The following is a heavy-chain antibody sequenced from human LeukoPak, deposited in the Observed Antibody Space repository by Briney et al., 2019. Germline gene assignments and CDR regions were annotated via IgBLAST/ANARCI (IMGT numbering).Heavy chain of an antibody. J-gene: IGHJ4*02. D-gene: IGHD3-10*01. CDR3: ARVLLWFGEFDY. V-gene: IGHV3-30*01. CDR2: ISYDGSNK. CDR1: GFTFSSYA. Sequence: PGGSLRLSCAASGFTFSSYAMHWVRQAPGKGLEWVAVISYDGSNKYYADSVKGRFTISRDNSKNTLYQQMNSLRAEDTAVYYCARVLLWFGEFDYWGQGTLVTVSS.